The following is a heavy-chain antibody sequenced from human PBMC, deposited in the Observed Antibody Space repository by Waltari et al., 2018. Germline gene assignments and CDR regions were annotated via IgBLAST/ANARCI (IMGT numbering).Heavy chain of an antibody. V-gene: IGHV4-34*02. J-gene: IGHJ1*01. Sequence: QVQLQQWGAGLVRPSETLSLTCDVYGVSLTDYYWTWIRQSPGKGLEWIGENNLGDITYSIPSLANRVTILLDKSKNQFSLRLDSVTAADTAVYYCVTGPRDKWVGRYSGEFFHHWGPGTLVTVSS. CDR3: VTGPRDKWVGRYSGEFFHH. CDR2: NNLGDIT. D-gene: IGHD3-9*01. CDR1: GVSLTDYY.